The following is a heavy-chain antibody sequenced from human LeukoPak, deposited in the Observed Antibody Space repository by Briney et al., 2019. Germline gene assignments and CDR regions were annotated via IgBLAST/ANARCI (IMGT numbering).Heavy chain of an antibody. CDR2: IYYSGST. J-gene: IGHJ4*02. Sequence: PSETLSLTCTVSGGSISSYYWSWIRQPPGKGLEWIGYIYYSGSTNYNPSLKSLVTISVDTSKNQFSLKLSSATAADTAVYYCARGLMMAVAGRGEFHYWGQGTLVTVSS. CDR1: GGSISSYY. D-gene: IGHD6-13*01. V-gene: IGHV4-59*01. CDR3: ARGLMMAVAGRGEFHY.